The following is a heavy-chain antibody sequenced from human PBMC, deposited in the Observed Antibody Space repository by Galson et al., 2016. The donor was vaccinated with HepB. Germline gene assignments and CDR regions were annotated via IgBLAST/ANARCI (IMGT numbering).Heavy chain of an antibody. Sequence: SLRLSCAASGFTFNTYAMHWVRQAPGRGLEWVAVISYDGSNKHYADSVEGRLTISRDNSKSTLYLQMNSLIAEDPAVYYCARNFLPDRPDYYYYGMDVWGQGTTVTVSS. CDR1: GFTFNTYA. CDR2: ISYDGSNK. D-gene: IGHD6-6*01. J-gene: IGHJ6*02. CDR3: ARNFLPDRPDYYYYGMDV. V-gene: IGHV3-30-3*01.